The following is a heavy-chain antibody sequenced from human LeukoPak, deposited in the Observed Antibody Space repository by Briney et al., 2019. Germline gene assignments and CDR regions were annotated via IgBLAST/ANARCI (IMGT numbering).Heavy chain of an antibody. Sequence: KPGGSLRLSCAASGFTFSDYYMSWIRQAPGKGLEWVSYISSSGSTIYYADSVKGRFTISRDNSKNTLYLQMNSLRAEDTAAYYCAKEGYGSSWNADFDYWGQGTLVTVSS. CDR2: ISSSGSTI. J-gene: IGHJ4*02. D-gene: IGHD6-13*01. CDR1: GFTFSDYY. CDR3: AKEGYGSSWNADFDY. V-gene: IGHV3-11*01.